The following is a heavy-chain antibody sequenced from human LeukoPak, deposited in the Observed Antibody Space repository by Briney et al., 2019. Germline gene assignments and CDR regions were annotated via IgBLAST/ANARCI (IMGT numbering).Heavy chain of an antibody. J-gene: IGHJ4*02. CDR2: INSDGSTT. D-gene: IGHD6-13*01. CDR1: GFTFSNYW. Sequence: PGGSLRLSCAASGFTFSNYWMHWVRQAPGKGLVWVSRINSDGSTTIYADSVKGRFTISGDNAKNTLYLQMNSLRAEDTAVYYCARDLPGIAAADYFDYWGQGTLVTVSS. CDR3: ARDLPGIAAADYFDY. V-gene: IGHV3-74*01.